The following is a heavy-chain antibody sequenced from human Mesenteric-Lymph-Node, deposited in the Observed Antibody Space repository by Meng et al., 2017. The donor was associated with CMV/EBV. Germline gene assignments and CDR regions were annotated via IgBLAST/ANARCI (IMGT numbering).Heavy chain of an antibody. Sequence: GGSLRLSYAASGFTFSSYAMHWVRQAPGKGLEWVAVISYDGSNKYYADSVKGRFTISRDNSKNTLYLQMNSLRAEDTAVYYCARDKGYCSSTSCYSDAFDIWGQGTMVTVSS. J-gene: IGHJ3*02. D-gene: IGHD2-2*01. V-gene: IGHV3-30*04. CDR3: ARDKGYCSSTSCYSDAFDI. CDR1: GFTFSSYA. CDR2: ISYDGSNK.